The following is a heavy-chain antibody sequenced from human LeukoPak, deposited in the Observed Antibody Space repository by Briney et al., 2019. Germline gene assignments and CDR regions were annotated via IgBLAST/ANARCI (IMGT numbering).Heavy chain of an antibody. V-gene: IGHV1-18*01. J-gene: IGHJ3*02. CDR1: GYTFRNYG. D-gene: IGHD1-1*01. CDR2: ISTKKGNT. CDR3: ARDRRDNWNGDAFDI. Sequence: ASVKVSCKASGYTFRNYGISWVRQAPGQGLEWMGWISTKKGNTNYAQNLQGRVTMTTDTSTTTAYMELGSLRSDDTAVYYCARDRRDNWNGDAFDIWGQGTMITVSS.